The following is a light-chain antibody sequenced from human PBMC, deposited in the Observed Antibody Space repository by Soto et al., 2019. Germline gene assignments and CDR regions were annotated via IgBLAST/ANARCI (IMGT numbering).Light chain of an antibody. Sequence: EIVLTQSPATLSVSPVERVTLSCRASQSVDISLAWYQQKPGQAPRLLIYGASTRATDMPGTFSGRGSGTEFTLTISSLRPEDFGVYYCQQYRSWPRTFGQGTKV. V-gene: IGKV3-15*01. CDR2: GAS. J-gene: IGKJ1*01. CDR1: QSVDIS. CDR3: QQYRSWPRT.